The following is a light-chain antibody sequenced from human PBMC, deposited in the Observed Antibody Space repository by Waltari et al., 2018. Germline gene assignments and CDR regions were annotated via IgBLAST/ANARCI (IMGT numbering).Light chain of an antibody. CDR1: SSNIGAGFA. J-gene: IGLJ3*02. Sequence: QSVLTQPPSVSGAPGQRVTISCTGSSSNIGAGFAVHWYQQLPGTAPKLLIYGNTQRPSGIPDRFSGSKSGTSASLAITGLQAEDEADYYCQSYGSDWVFGGGTKLTVL. CDR2: GNT. V-gene: IGLV1-40*01. CDR3: QSYGSDWV.